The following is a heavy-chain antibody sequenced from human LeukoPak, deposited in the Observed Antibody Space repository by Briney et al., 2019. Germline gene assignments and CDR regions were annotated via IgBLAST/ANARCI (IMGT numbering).Heavy chain of an antibody. D-gene: IGHD6-13*01. V-gene: IGHV4-4*09. J-gene: IGHJ4*02. CDR2: LYSSGGT. Sequence: SETLSLTCSVSGDSISDSYWSWIRQPPGKGLEWIGYLYSSGGTHYNPSLKSRVTISLDTSKNQFSLRLSSVSAADTAMYYCARHQPTWQLYFDYWGQGTLVTVSP. CDR3: ARHQPTWQLYFDY. CDR1: GDSISDSY.